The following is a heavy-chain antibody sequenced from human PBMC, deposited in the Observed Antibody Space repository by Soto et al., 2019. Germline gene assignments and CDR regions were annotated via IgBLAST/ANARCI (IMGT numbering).Heavy chain of an antibody. CDR1: GFTFSDHY. Sequence: EVQLVESGGGLVQPGGSLRLSCAASGFTFSDHYMDWVRQAPGKGLEWVARSRNRVNSHTTEYAASVKGRFTISRDESKSPLSLQMNSLRLEDTAVYYCTRGLLGGAPSYTFHGMDVWGQGTTVTVSS. CDR3: TRGLLGGAPSYTFHGMDV. CDR2: SRNRVNSHTT. V-gene: IGHV3-72*01. J-gene: IGHJ6*01. D-gene: IGHD1-26*01.